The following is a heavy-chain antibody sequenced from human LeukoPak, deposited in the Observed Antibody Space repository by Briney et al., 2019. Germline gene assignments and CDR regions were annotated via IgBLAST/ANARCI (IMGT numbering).Heavy chain of an antibody. CDR2: INHSGST. CDR1: GGSFSGYY. D-gene: IGHD6-6*01. CDR3: ARGRYSSSPRRWFDP. J-gene: IGHJ5*02. Sequence: SETLSLTCAVYGGSFSGYYWSWIRQPPGKGLEWIGEINHSGSTNYNPSLKSRVTISVDTSKNQFSLKLSSVTAAGTAVYYCARGRYSSSPRRWFDPWGQGTLVTVSS. V-gene: IGHV4-34*01.